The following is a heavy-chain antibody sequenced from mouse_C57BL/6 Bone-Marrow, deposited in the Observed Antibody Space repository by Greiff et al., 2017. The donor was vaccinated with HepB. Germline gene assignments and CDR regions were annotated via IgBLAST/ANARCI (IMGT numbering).Heavy chain of an antibody. CDR2: SRNKANDYKT. V-gene: IGHV7-1*01. CDR1: GFTFSDFY. J-gene: IGHJ4*01. CDR3: ARDAWDVGAMDY. D-gene: IGHD4-1*01. Sequence: EVQVVESGGGLVQSGRSLRLSCATSGFTFSDFYMEWVRQAPGKGLEWIAASRNKANDYKTEDSASVKGRFIVSRATAQSSLYLQMNALRAADTAIYDCARDAWDVGAMDYWGQGTSVTVSS.